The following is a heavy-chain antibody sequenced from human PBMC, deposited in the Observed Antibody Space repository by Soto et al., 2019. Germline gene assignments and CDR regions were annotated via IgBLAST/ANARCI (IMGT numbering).Heavy chain of an antibody. V-gene: IGHV3-30*18. D-gene: IGHD3-3*01. CDR1: GFTFSSYG. CDR3: AKDTYYDFWSGYYNDY. J-gene: IGHJ4*02. Sequence: GGSLRLSCAASGFTFSSYGMHWVRQAPGKGLEWVAVISYDGSNKYYADSVKGRFTISRDNSKNTLYLQMNSLRAEDTAVYYCAKDTYYDFWSGYYNDYWGQGTLVTVSS. CDR2: ISYDGSNK.